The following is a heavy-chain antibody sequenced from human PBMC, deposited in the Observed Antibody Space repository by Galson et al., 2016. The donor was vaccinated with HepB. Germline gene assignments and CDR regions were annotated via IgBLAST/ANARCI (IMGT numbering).Heavy chain of an antibody. CDR2: IHYSGYT. CDR3: ARHRRVVDWFDP. J-gene: IGHJ5*01. CDR1: GGSISSHY. V-gene: IGHV4-59*08. Sequence: SETLSLTCSVSGGSISSHYWTWFRQPPGKGLEWLGSIHYSGYTKDSPSFRSRVTISVDTPKSQFSLNLTAVTAADTAIYYCARHRRVVDWFDPWGQGILVTVSS. D-gene: IGHD3-22*01.